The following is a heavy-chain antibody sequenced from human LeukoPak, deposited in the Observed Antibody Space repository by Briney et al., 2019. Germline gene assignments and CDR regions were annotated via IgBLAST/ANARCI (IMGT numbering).Heavy chain of an antibody. Sequence: SETLSLTCTVSGGSISSYYWSWIRQPPGKGLEWIGYICYSGSTNYNPSLKSRVTISVDTSKNQFSLKLSSVTAADTAVYYCARRDGYRAYYFDYWGQGTLVTVSS. CDR2: ICYSGST. D-gene: IGHD5-24*01. V-gene: IGHV4-59*08. CDR1: GGSISSYY. J-gene: IGHJ4*02. CDR3: ARRDGYRAYYFDY.